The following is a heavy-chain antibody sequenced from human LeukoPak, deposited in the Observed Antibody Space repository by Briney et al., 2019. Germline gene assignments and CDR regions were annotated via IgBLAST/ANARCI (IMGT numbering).Heavy chain of an antibody. CDR2: INPNNGAT. CDR1: GYTFTGYY. D-gene: IGHD6-13*01. Sequence: GASVKVSCKTSGYTFTGYYIHWVRRAPGQGLEWMAWINPNNGATKYAQKFQGRVTMTRDTSISTAYMELSRLTFDDTAIYYCARDLVASGTDFWGQGTLVTVSS. CDR3: ARDLVASGTDF. V-gene: IGHV1-2*02. J-gene: IGHJ4*02.